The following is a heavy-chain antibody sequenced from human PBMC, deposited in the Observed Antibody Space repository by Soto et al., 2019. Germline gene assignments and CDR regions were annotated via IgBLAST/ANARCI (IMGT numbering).Heavy chain of an antibody. CDR1: GGSISSGGYY. CDR3: ARTPTREEGVPAAMSGFDY. Sequence: QVQLQESGPGLVKPSQTLSLTCTVSGGSISSGGYYWSWIRQHPGKGLEWIGYIYYSGSTYYNPSLKSRVTISVDTSKNQFSLKLSAVTAADTPVYYCARTPTREEGVPAAMSGFDYWGQGTLVTVSS. J-gene: IGHJ4*02. V-gene: IGHV4-31*03. CDR2: IYYSGST. D-gene: IGHD2-2*01.